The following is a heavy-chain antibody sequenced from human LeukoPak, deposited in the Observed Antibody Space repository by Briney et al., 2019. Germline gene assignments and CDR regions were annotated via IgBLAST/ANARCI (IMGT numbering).Heavy chain of an antibody. CDR3: AGDKAPTTVVTPLGMDV. V-gene: IGHV3-48*04. J-gene: IGHJ6*02. CDR1: GFTFSSYS. D-gene: IGHD4-23*01. Sequence: SGGSLRLSCAASGFTFSSYSMNWVRQAPGKGLEWVSYISSSSSTIYYADSLKGRFTISRDNAKNSLYLQMNSLRAEDTAVYYCAGDKAPTTVVTPLGMDVWGQGTTVTVSS. CDR2: ISSSSSTI.